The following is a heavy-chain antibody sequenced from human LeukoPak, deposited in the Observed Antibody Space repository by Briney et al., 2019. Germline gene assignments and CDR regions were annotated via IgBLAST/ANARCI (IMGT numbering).Heavy chain of an antibody. Sequence: SESLSLTCTVSGGSMSSYYWSWIRQPPGKGLEWIGYIDYSGSTNSNSSLKSRVTISVDTSKSQFSLNLTSVTAADTAVYYCARHYGTNGYFSSFFDYWGQGTLVTVSS. D-gene: IGHD3-22*01. V-gene: IGHV4-59*01. CDR3: ARHYGTNGYFSSFFDY. CDR1: GGSMSSYY. CDR2: IDYSGST. J-gene: IGHJ4*02.